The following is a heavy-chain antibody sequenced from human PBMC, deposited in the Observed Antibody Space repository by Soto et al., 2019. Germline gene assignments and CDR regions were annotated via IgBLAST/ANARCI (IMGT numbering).Heavy chain of an antibody. Sequence: QITLKESGPTLVKPTQTLTLTCTFSGFSLSTSGVGVGWIRQPPGKALEWLALIYWDDDKRYSPSLKSRLTITKDTSKNQVVLTMTNMDPVDTATYYCAHRAVYAKGERFYYYYMDVWGKGTTVTVSS. V-gene: IGHV2-5*02. D-gene: IGHD2-8*01. CDR2: IYWDDDK. J-gene: IGHJ6*03. CDR1: GFSLSTSGVG. CDR3: AHRAVYAKGERFYYYYMDV.